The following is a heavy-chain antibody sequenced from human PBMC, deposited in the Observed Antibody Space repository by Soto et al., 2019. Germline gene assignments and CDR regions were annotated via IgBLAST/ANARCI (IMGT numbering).Heavy chain of an antibody. Sequence: HPGGSLRLSCAASGLTFSTYWMTWVRQAPGKGLEWVANIKQDGSEKYYVDSVKGRFTISRDNAKNSLYLQMNSLRAEDTAVYYCARGCQGDYDCDFDYWGQGTLVTVSS. CDR3: ARGCQGDYDCDFDY. CDR2: IKQDGSEK. D-gene: IGHD5-12*01. CDR1: GLTFSTYW. J-gene: IGHJ4*02. V-gene: IGHV3-7*01.